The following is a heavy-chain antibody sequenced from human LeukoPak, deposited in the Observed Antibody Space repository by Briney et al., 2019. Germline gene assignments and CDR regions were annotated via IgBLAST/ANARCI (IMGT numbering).Heavy chain of an antibody. CDR1: GYTFTSYD. CDR3: ARVGFVRQYGSGSYCLSY. CDR2: MNPNSGNT. J-gene: IGHJ4*02. Sequence: ASVKVFCKASGYTFTSYDINWVRQATGQGLEWMGWMNPNSGNTGYAQKFQGRVTMTRNTSIGTAYMELSSLRSEDRAVYYCARVGFVRQYGSGSYCLSYWGQGTLVTVSS. D-gene: IGHD3-10*01. V-gene: IGHV1-8*01.